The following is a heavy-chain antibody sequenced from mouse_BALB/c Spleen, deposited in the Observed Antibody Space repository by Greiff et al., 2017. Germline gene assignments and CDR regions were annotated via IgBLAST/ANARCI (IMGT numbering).Heavy chain of an antibody. Sequence: VQLQQSGAELVRPGSSVKISCKASGYAFSSYWMNWVKRRPGQGLEWIGQIYPGDGDTNYNGKFKGKATLTADKSSSTAYMQLSSLTSEDSAVYFCALLYYGNYAYYYAMDYWGQGTSVTVSS. CDR2: IYPGDGDT. CDR3: ALLYYGNYAYYYAMDY. J-gene: IGHJ4*01. D-gene: IGHD2-1*01. CDR1: GYAFSSYW. V-gene: IGHV1-80*01.